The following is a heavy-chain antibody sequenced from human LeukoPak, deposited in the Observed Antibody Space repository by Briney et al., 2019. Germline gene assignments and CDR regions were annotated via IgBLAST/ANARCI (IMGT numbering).Heavy chain of an antibody. V-gene: IGHV4-59*08. J-gene: IGHJ6*02. CDR3: AGMTTLGYYYYGMDV. CDR1: GGSISSYY. CDR2: IYYSGST. D-gene: IGHD4-17*01. Sequence: SETLSLTCTVSGGSISSYYWSWIRQPPGKGLEWIGYIYYSGSTNYNPSLKSRVTISVDTSENQFSVKLSSVTAADTAVYYCAGMTTLGYYYYGMDVWGQGTTVTVSS.